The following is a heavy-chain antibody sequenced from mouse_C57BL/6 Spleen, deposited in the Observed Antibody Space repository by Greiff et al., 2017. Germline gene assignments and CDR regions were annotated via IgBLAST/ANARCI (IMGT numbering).Heavy chain of an antibody. CDR2: INPSNGGT. Sequence: QVQLQQPGTELVKPGASVKLSCKASGYTFTSYWMHWVKQRPGQGLEWIGNINPSNGGTNYNEKFKSKATLTVDKSSSTAYMQLSSLTSEDSAVYYCARGNYGSPYLDYYAMDYWGQGTSVTVSS. V-gene: IGHV1-53*01. CDR3: ARGNYGSPYLDYYAMDY. D-gene: IGHD1-1*01. J-gene: IGHJ4*01. CDR1: GYTFTSYW.